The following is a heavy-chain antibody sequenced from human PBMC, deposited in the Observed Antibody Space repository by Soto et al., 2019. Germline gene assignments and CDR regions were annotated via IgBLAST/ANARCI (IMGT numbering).Heavy chain of an antibody. D-gene: IGHD3-10*01. V-gene: IGHV3-33*01. CDR3: ARDYPRGSGSPVQVVGY. CDR1: GFTFSSYG. J-gene: IGHJ4*02. CDR2: IWYDGSNK. Sequence: GGSLRLSCAASGFTFSSYGMHWVRQAPGKGLEWVAVIWYDGSNKYYADSVKGRFTISRDNSKNTLYLQMNSLRAEDTAVYYCARDYPRGSGSPVQVVGYWGQGTLVTVSS.